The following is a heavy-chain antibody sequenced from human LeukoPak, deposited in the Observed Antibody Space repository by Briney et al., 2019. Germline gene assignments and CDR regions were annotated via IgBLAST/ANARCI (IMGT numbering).Heavy chain of an antibody. CDR1: GYTFTSYD. D-gene: IGHD3-10*01. CDR3: ARGQTYYGSGSYHY. Sequence: ASVKVSCKASGYTFTSYDINWVRQATGQGLEWMGWMNPNSGNTGYAQKFQGRVTMTRNTSISTAYMELSSLRSEDTAVYYCARGQTYYGSGSYHYWGQGTLVTVSS. CDR2: MNPNSGNT. J-gene: IGHJ4*02. V-gene: IGHV1-8*01.